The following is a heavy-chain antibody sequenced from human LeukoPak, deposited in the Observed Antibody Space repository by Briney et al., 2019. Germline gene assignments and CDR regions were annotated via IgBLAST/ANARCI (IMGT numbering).Heavy chain of an antibody. V-gene: IGHV5-51*01. CDR1: GYIFTNYW. Sequence: GESLKISCKGSGYIFTNYWIGWVREMPGKGLEWMGIIYPGDSDTRYSPSFQGQVTMSVDKSITTAYLQWGSLKASDTAMYYCTRYGGDSNWFDPWGQGTLVTVSS. CDR2: IYPGDSDT. J-gene: IGHJ5*02. CDR3: TRYGGDSNWFDP. D-gene: IGHD4-23*01.